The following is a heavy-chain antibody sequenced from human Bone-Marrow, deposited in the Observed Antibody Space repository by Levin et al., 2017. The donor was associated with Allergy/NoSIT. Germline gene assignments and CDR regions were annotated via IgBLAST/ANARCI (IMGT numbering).Heavy chain of an antibody. Sequence: GGSLRLSCAASGIIVSHNYMTWVRQAPGKGLEWVSILYAGGTTYSADSVKGRFTISRDNSKNTLYLQMNSLKAEDTAIYYCARAANHGYSSTWVFDSWGQGAPVVVSS. D-gene: IGHD6-13*01. CDR2: LYAGGTT. CDR3: ARAANHGYSSTWVFDS. CDR1: GIIVSHNY. V-gene: IGHV3-53*01. J-gene: IGHJ4*02.